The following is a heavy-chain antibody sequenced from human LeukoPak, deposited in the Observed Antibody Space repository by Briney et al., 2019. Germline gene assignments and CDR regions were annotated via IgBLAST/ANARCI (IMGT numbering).Heavy chain of an antibody. CDR3: ARAVRGYSGYVDYYYYMDV. J-gene: IGHJ6*03. CDR1: GGTFSSYA. CDR2: IIPIFGTA. D-gene: IGHD5-12*01. Sequence: SVKVSCKASGGTFSSYAISWVRQAPGQGLEWMGGIIPIFGTANYAQKFQGRVTITADKSTSTAYMELRSLRSEDTAVYYCARAVRGYSGYVDYYYYMDVWGKGTTVTVSS. V-gene: IGHV1-69*06.